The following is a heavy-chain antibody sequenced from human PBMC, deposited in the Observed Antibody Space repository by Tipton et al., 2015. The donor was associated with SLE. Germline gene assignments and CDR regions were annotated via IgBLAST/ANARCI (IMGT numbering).Heavy chain of an antibody. D-gene: IGHD3-16*01. CDR2: IYYTGTTNDNASLRGST. J-gene: IGHJ5*01. V-gene: IGHV4-59*12. CDR1: GGSISRYY. Sequence: TLSLTCSVSGGSISRYYWNWIRQSPGKGLEWIGYIYYTGTTNDNASLRGSTSYNPSLNNRVTISIDTSKNQFSLKMRSVTAADTAVYYCARILSDYITPGVRYNWFDSWGQGTLVTVSS. CDR3: ARILSDYITPGVRYNWFDS.